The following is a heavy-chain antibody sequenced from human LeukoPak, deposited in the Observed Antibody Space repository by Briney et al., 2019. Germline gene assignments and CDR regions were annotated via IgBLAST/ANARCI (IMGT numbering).Heavy chain of an antibody. J-gene: IGHJ6*02. Sequence: GGSLRLSCAASGFTFSDYGLHWVRQAPGKGLEWVAVISYDGSNKYYADSVKGRFTISRDNSKNTLYLQMNSLRAEDTAVYYCARHLAGGDYAWPPYGMDVWGQGTTVTVSS. CDR2: ISYDGSNK. CDR1: GFTFSDYG. V-gene: IGHV3-30*19. D-gene: IGHD4-17*01. CDR3: ARHLAGGDYAWPPYGMDV.